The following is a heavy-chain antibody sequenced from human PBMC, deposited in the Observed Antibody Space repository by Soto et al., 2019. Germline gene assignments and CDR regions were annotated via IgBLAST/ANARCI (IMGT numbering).Heavy chain of an antibody. V-gene: IGHV3-49*04. D-gene: IGHD3-3*01. CDR3: SRGASWYDFWSGYPNYYYYGMDV. CDR1: GFTFGYYA. CDR2: IRSKAYGGTT. J-gene: IGHJ6*02. Sequence: GGSLRLSCTASGFTFGYYAMSWVRQAPGKGLEWVGFIRSKAYGGTTEYAASVKGRFTISRDDSKSMAYLQMNSLKTEDTAVYYCSRGASWYDFWSGYPNYYYYGMDVWGQGTTVTVSS.